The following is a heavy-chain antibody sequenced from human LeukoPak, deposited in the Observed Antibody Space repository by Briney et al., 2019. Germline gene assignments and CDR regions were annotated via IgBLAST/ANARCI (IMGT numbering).Heavy chain of an antibody. V-gene: IGHV3-23*01. CDR3: AKLYNWNSFDY. CDR2: ISGSGGST. J-gene: IGHJ4*02. CDR1: GFTFSSYA. D-gene: IGHD1-20*01. Sequence: GGSLRLSCAASGFTFSSYAMSWVRQAPGRGLEWVSAISGSGGSTYYADSVKGRFTTSRDNSKNTLYLQMNSLRAEDTAVYYCAKLYNWNSFDYWGQGTLVTVSS.